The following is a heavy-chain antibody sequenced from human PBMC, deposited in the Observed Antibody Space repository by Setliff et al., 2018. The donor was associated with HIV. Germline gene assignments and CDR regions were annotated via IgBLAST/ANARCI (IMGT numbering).Heavy chain of an antibody. CDR1: GFVFRNYN. D-gene: IGHD3-22*01. CDR3: ARDRASSAYYSHFDY. Sequence: GGSLRLSCAASGFVFRNYNMNWVRQAPGKGLECVSSVSSDGRYIYYADSVRGRFTISRDDATSSLYLQMYSLRAEDTAIYYCARDRASSAYYSHFDYWGQGNMVTVSS. CDR2: VSSDGRYI. V-gene: IGHV3-21*06. J-gene: IGHJ4*02.